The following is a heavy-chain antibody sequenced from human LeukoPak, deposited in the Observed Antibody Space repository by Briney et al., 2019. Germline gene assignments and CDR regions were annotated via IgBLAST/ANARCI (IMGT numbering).Heavy chain of an antibody. CDR2: INPNSGGT. V-gene: IGHV1-2*02. Sequence: ASVKVSCKASGYTFTGYYMHWVRQAPGQGLEWMGWINPNSGGTNYAQKFQGRVTMTRDTSISTAYMELSSLRSEDTAVYYCARSSRTYYYDSSGYRTRPSNWFDPWGQGTLVTVSS. CDR3: ARSSRTYYYDSSGYRTRPSNWFDP. D-gene: IGHD3-22*01. J-gene: IGHJ5*02. CDR1: GYTFTGYY.